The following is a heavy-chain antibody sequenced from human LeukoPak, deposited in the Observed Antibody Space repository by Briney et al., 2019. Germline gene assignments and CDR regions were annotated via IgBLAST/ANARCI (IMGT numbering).Heavy chain of an antibody. V-gene: IGHV4-59*01. CDR3: ARASEDYYYYYMDV. J-gene: IGHJ6*03. D-gene: IGHD1-14*01. CDR1: GGSINNYY. CDR2: IYYSGST. Sequence: SETLSLTCSVSGGSINNYYWAWIRQPPGKGLQWIGYIYYSGSTIYNPSLKNRVTISVDTSKNQFSLKLSSVTAADTAVYYCARASEDYYYYYMDVWGKGTTVTISS.